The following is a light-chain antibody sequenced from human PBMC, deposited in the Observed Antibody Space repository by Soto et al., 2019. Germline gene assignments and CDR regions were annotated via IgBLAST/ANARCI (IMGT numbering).Light chain of an antibody. J-gene: IGKJ4*01. Sequence: EIVLTQSPATLSLSPGERATLSCRASQSVRSGYFAWYQQKSGQAPRLLIVAASDRATDIPDRFSGGGSGTDLTLTISRLEPEDFALYYCHQYRNSPLTFGGGTRLEIK. CDR3: HQYRNSPLT. CDR1: QSVRSGY. CDR2: AAS. V-gene: IGKV3-20*01.